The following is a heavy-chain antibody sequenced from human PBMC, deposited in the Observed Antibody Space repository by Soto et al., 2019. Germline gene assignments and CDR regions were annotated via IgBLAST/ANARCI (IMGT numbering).Heavy chain of an antibody. D-gene: IGHD5-18*01. V-gene: IGHV1-46*03. CDR2: IKPSGGNT. Sequence: QVQLLQSGAEVKKPGASVKLSCKASGYTFTNYFIHWVRQAPGQGLEWMGMIKPSGGNTVYAQSFQGRVTVTRDTSTSTVYMELSSLTSEDTAVYYCARVLGGAAMVGDWGQGTLVTVSS. CDR3: ARVLGGAAMVGD. CDR1: GYTFTNYF. J-gene: IGHJ4*02.